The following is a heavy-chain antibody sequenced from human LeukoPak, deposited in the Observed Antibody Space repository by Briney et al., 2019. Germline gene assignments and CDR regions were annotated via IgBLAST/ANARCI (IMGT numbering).Heavy chain of an antibody. CDR1: GYTLTELS. CDR3: ATDRGGQGGGGLFDY. J-gene: IGHJ4*02. CDR2: FDPEDGET. D-gene: IGHD2-15*01. Sequence: ASVKVSCKVSGYTLTELSMHWVRQAPGKGLEWMGGFDPEDGETIYAQKFQGRVTMTGDTSTSTAYMELSSLRSEDTAVYYCATDRGGQGGGGLFDYWGQGTLVTVSS. V-gene: IGHV1-24*01.